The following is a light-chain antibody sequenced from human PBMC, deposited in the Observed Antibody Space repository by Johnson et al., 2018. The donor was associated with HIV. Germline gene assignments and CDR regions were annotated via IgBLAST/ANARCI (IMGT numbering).Light chain of an antibody. V-gene: IGLV1-51*02. CDR3: GTLDSSLSAGGV. J-gene: IGLJ1*01. CDR1: SSNIGNNY. CDR2: ENN. Sequence: QSVLTQPPSVSAAPGQKVTISCSGSSSNIGNNYVSWYQQLPGTAPKLLIYENNKRPSGIPDRFSGSKSGTSATLGITGLQTGDEADYYCGTLDSSLSAGGVFGNGTKVTVL.